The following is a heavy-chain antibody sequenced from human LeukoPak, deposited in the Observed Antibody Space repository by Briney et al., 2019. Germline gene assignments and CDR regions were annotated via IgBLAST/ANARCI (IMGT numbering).Heavy chain of an antibody. V-gene: IGHV1-3*01. CDR3: ARDRRPQLVQTEIDY. J-gene: IGHJ4*02. Sequence: ASVKVSCKASGYTFTSYAMHWVREAPGPRLGWMGWINAGNGNTKYSQKFQGRVTITRDTSASTAYMELSSLRSEDTAVYYCARDRRPQLVQTEIDYWGQGTLVTVSS. CDR1: GYTFTSYA. D-gene: IGHD6-13*01. CDR2: INAGNGNT.